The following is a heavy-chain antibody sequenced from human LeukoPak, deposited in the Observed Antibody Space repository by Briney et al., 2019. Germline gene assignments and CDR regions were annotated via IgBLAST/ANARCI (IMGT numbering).Heavy chain of an antibody. CDR1: GFTFSSYD. CDR3: ATYRQVLLPFES. D-gene: IGHD2-8*02. CDR2: IRYDGRHT. Sequence: GGSLRLSCGASGFTFSSYDMHWVRRAPGKGLEWVAGIRYDGRHTYHADSVKGRFTISRDNSKSTLSLQMNSLRAEDTAIYYCATYRQVLLPFESWGQGTLVTVSS. V-gene: IGHV3-33*03. J-gene: IGHJ4*02.